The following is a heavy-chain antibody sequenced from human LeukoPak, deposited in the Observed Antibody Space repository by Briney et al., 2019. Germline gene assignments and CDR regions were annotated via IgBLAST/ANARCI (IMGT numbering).Heavy chain of an antibody. Sequence: GGSLRLSCAASGFGFKDAAMTWVRQAPGKALEWASLISFSGANTYYADSVKGRFTISRDNSKSTVSLQMNSLRAEDTAMYYCVKDIQLSYWGQGTLVTVSS. CDR1: GFGFKDAA. CDR2: ISFSGANT. V-gene: IGHV3-23*01. D-gene: IGHD3-16*02. CDR3: VKDIQLSY. J-gene: IGHJ4*02.